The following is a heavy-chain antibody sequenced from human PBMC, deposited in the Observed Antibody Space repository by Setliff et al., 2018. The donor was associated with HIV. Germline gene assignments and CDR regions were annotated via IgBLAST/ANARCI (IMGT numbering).Heavy chain of an antibody. J-gene: IGHJ3*02. V-gene: IGHV4-4*09. Sequence: SETLSLTCTVSGGSISSYYWSWIRQPPGKGLEWIGYIYTGGSTNYNPSLKSRVTISVDTSKNQFSLKLSSVTAADTAVYYCARRLNYYGSGNYPGAFDIWGQGTMVTVSS. CDR2: IYTGGST. CDR3: ARRLNYYGSGNYPGAFDI. D-gene: IGHD3-10*01. CDR1: GGSISSYY.